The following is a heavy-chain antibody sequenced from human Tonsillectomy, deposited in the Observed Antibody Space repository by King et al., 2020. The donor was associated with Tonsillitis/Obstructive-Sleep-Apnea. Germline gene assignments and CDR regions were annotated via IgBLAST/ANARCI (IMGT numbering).Heavy chain of an antibody. V-gene: IGHV1-2*06. CDR2: INPNSGGR. J-gene: IGHJ6*03. Sequence: VQLVESGAEVKKPGASVKGSCKASGYTFTGCYLHWVRQAPGQGLEWMGRINPNSGGRNYAQKFQGRVTMTRDTSISTAYMELSRLRSDDTAVYYCATSTIFGVVPEAHSGNYYMDVWGKGTTVTVSS. D-gene: IGHD3-3*01. CDR1: GYTFTGCY. CDR3: ATSTIFGVVPEAHSGNYYMDV.